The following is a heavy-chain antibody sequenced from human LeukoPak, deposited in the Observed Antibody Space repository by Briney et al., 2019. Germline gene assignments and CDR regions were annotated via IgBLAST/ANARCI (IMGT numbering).Heavy chain of an antibody. CDR3: AKDGVPAAWKSYYYYYMDV. Sequence: GGSLRLSCAASGFSLSNAWMSWVRQAPGKGLEWVGRIKTKTDGGTIEYAAPVTGRFTISRDDSKNTLYLQMNSLKTEDTAVYYCAKDGVPAAWKSYYYYYMDVWGKGTTVTVSS. D-gene: IGHD2-2*01. V-gene: IGHV3-15*01. CDR1: GFSLSNAW. J-gene: IGHJ6*03. CDR2: IKTKTDGGTI.